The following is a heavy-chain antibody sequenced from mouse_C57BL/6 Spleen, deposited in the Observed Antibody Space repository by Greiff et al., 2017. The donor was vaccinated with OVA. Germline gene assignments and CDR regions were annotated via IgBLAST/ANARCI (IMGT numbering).Heavy chain of an antibody. V-gene: IGHV1-74*01. J-gene: IGHJ3*01. Sequence: VQLQQPGAELVKPGASVKVSCKASGYTFTSYWMHWVKQRPGQGLEWIGRIHPSDSDTNYNQKFKSKATLTVDKSSSTAYMPLSSLTSEDSAVYYCAPHYYDYDGVAYWGQGTLVTVSA. CDR3: APHYYDYDGVAY. D-gene: IGHD2-4*01. CDR2: IHPSDSDT. CDR1: GYTFTSYW.